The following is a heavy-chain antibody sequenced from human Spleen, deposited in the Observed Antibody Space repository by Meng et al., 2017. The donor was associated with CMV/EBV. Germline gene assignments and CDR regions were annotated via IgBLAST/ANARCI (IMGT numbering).Heavy chain of an antibody. CDR3: ASLIPRHWYFDL. Sequence: GESLKISCAASGFTFNGYNMNWVRQAPGKGLEWVASISTSSTYIFYTDSVKGRFTISRDNANSALYLQMDSLRAEDTAVYYCASLIPRHWYFDLWGRGTLVTRLL. CDR1: GFTFNGYN. CDR2: ISTSSTYI. V-gene: IGHV3-21*01. J-gene: IGHJ2*01.